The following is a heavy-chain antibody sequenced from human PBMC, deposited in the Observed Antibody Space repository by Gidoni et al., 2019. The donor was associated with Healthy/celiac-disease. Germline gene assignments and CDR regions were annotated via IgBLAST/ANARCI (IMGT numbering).Heavy chain of an antibody. D-gene: IGHD3-22*01. J-gene: IGHJ4*02. Sequence: EVQLVESGGGLVQPGGSLRLSCAASGFTFSSYAMTWVRQAPGKGLEWVSAISGSGGSTYYEDSVKGRFTISRDNAKNTLYLQMNSLRAEDTAVYYCAKGGSEGYYDSSGYYGDFDYWGQGTLVTVSS. CDR1: GFTFSSYA. CDR3: AKGGSEGYYDSSGYYGDFDY. CDR2: ISGSGGST. V-gene: IGHV3-23*04.